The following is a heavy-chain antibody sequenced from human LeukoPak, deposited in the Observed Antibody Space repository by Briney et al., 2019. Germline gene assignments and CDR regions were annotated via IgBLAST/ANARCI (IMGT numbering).Heavy chain of an antibody. J-gene: IGHJ3*02. V-gene: IGHV3-30*02. D-gene: IGHD1-14*01. CDR1: GFTFSSYG. CDR3: AKDIPLTQRRPTRAFDI. Sequence: GGSLRLSCAASGFTFSSYGMHWVRQAPGKGLEWVAFIRYDGSNKYYADSVKGRFNISRDNSKNTLYLQMNSLRAEDTAVYYCAKDIPLTQRRPTRAFDIWGQGTMVTVSS. CDR2: IRYDGSNK.